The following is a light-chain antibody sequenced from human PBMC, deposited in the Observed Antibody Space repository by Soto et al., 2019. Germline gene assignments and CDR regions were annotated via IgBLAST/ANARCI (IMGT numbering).Light chain of an antibody. Sequence: EIAFTQSPATLSLSPGERATLSCRASQSVSSYLAWYQQKPGQAPRLLIYAVSSRPAGIPARFSGSGSGTEFTLTINSLQSEDFAVYYCQQYNNWPPTWTFGQGTKVDIK. CDR3: QQYNNWPPTWT. CDR2: AVS. V-gene: IGKV3-15*01. J-gene: IGKJ1*01. CDR1: QSVSSY.